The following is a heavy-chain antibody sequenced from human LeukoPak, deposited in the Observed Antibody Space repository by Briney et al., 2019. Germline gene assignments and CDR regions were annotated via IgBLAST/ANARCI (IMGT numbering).Heavy chain of an antibody. J-gene: IGHJ4*02. CDR2: ISAYNGNT. V-gene: IGHV1-18*01. Sequence: ASVKVSCKASGYTFTSYGISWVRQAPGQGLEWMGWISAYNGNTNYAQKLQGRVTMTTDTSTSTAYMELRSLRSDDTAVYYCARHRLYYQAGCYFDYWGQGTLVTVSS. CDR1: GYTFTSYG. CDR3: ARHRLYYQAGCYFDY. D-gene: IGHD3-10*01.